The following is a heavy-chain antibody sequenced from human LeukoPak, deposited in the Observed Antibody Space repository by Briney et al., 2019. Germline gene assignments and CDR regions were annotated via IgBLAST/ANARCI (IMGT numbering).Heavy chain of an antibody. D-gene: IGHD1-26*01. V-gene: IGHV3-30-3*01. J-gene: IGHJ4*02. CDR1: GFTFSDYA. Sequence: GRSLRLSCAASGFTFSDYAMHWVRQAPGKGLEWVAVISFDGTNKYYADFGEGRLFISRDNSKYTLYLQMNSLRTEDTAVYYCARDIRVSYGTLWVDYWGQGTLVTVSS. CDR2: ISFDGTNK. CDR3: ARDIRVSYGTLWVDY.